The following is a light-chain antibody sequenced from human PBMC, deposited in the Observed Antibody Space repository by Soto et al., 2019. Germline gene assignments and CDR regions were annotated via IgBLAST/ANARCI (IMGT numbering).Light chain of an antibody. J-gene: IGKJ1*01. CDR3: QHSGDFRWT. Sequence: EIVMTQSPATLSVSPGERATLSCRASQSVSIDLAWYQQTPGQAPRLLIYGASSRATGIPDRFSGSGSGTDFTLTISRLEPEDFAVYYCQHSGDFRWTFGQGTKVDIK. CDR1: QSVSID. CDR2: GAS. V-gene: IGKV3-20*01.